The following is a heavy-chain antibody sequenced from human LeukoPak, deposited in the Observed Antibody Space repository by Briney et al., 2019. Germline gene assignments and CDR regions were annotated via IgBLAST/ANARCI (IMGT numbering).Heavy chain of an antibody. CDR2: ISSTSSAI. CDR1: GFTFSSYS. J-gene: IGHJ4*02. D-gene: IGHD3-16*01. Sequence: GGSLRLSCAASGFTFSSYSMNWVRQAPGKGLEWLSYISSTSSAIYYADSLKGRFTISRDNAKNSLYLQMDSLRAEDTAVYHGARVIGSYGDSAYWGQGTLVTVSS. V-gene: IGHV3-48*04. CDR3: ARVIGSYGDSAY.